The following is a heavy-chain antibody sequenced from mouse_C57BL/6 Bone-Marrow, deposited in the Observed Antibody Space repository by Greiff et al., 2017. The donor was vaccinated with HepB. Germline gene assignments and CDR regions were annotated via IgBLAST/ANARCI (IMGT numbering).Heavy chain of an antibody. CDR2: IDPNSGGT. CDR3: ARRDYYGSSYHFDY. V-gene: IGHV1-62-3*01. CDR1: GYTFTSYW. Sequence: QVHVKQPGAELVKPGASVKLSCKASGYTFTSYWMHWVKQRPGRGLEWIGRIDPNSGGTKYNEKFKSKATLTVDKSSSTAYMQLSSLTSEDSAVYYCARRDYYGSSYHFDYWGQGTTLTVSS. D-gene: IGHD1-1*01. J-gene: IGHJ2*01.